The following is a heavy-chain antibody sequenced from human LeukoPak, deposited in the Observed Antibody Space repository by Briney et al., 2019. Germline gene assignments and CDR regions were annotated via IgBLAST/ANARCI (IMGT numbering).Heavy chain of an antibody. CDR1: VFTFSSYW. CDR2: INSDGSTT. V-gene: IGHV3-74*01. Sequence: GGCLRLSFSASVFTFSSYWMHWVRQAPGKGLGWVSRINSDGSTTSYADSVKGRFTISRDNPKDTLSLQMNSLRAEDTGLYYCATGKGIQYPSFAYWGQGALVTVSS. J-gene: IGHJ4*02. D-gene: IGHD5-24*01. CDR3: ATGKGIQYPSFAY.